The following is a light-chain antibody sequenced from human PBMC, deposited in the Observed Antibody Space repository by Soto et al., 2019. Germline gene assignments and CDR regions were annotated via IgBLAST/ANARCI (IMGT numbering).Light chain of an antibody. J-gene: IGKJ4*01. CDR3: QQRSNWPLT. CDR2: DAS. CDR1: QSVSSY. Sequence: EIVLTQSPATLSLSPGERATLSCRASQSVSSYLAWYQQKPGQAPRLLIYDASNRATGISARFSGSGSGTDFTLTISSLDPEDFAVYYCQQRSNWPLTFGGGTKV. V-gene: IGKV3-11*01.